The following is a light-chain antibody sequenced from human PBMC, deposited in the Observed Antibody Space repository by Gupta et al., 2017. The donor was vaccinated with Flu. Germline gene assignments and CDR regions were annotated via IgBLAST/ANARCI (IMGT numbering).Light chain of an antibody. J-gene: IGKJ1*01. CDR1: QNVSSW. CDR3: QQYNMYPQT. Sequence: DIHMTQSPSTLAASVGDSVTLTCRASQNVSSWLAWYQQRPGKAPKLLIYKASTVHTGVSSRFSGSGSGTEFILTISSLQPDDFATYYCQQYNMYPQTFGQGTXVEIK. CDR2: KAS. V-gene: IGKV1-5*03.